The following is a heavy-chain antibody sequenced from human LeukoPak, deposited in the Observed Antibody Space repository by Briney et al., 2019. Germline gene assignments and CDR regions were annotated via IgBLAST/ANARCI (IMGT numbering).Heavy chain of an antibody. Sequence: GGSLRLSCAASGFIFTNYFMSWVRQAPGKGLEWVASIKHDGSEKYYVDSVKGRFTISRDNAKNSLYLQMNSLRAEDTALYYCAKDKGSHTAMVDYWGQGTLVTVSS. CDR3: AKDKGSHTAMVDY. CDR1: GFIFTNYF. CDR2: IKHDGSEK. J-gene: IGHJ4*02. D-gene: IGHD5-18*01. V-gene: IGHV3-7*03.